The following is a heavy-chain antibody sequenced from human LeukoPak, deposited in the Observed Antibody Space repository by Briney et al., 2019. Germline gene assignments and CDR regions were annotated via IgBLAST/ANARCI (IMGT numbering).Heavy chain of an antibody. V-gene: IGHV4-34*01. CDR2: INHSGST. J-gene: IGHJ4*02. D-gene: IGHD2-15*01. Sequence: PSETLSLTCTVSGGSISSYYWSWIRQPPGKGLEWIGEINHSGSTNYNPSLKSRVTISVDTSKNQFSLKLSSVTAADTAVYYCARGRPRRGYCSGGSCYSPYWGQGTLVTVSS. CDR3: ARGRPRRGYCSGGSCYSPY. CDR1: GGSISSYY.